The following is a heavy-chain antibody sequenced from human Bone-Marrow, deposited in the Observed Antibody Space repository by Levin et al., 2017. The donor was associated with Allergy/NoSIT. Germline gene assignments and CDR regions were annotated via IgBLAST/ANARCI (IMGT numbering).Heavy chain of an antibody. Sequence: GGSLRLSCAASGFTFSSYWMSWVRQAPGKGLEWVANIKQDGSEKYYVDSVKGRFTISRDNAKNSLYLQMNSLRAEDTAVYYCARERYDSSGYCDYWGQGTLVTVSS. CDR2: IKQDGSEK. D-gene: IGHD3-22*01. J-gene: IGHJ4*02. CDR1: GFTFSSYW. CDR3: ARERYDSSGYCDY. V-gene: IGHV3-7*01.